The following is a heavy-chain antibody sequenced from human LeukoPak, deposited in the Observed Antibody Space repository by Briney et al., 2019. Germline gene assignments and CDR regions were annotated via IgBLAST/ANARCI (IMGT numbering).Heavy chain of an antibody. D-gene: IGHD1-26*01. V-gene: IGHV3-13*01. CDR1: GFTFSSYD. J-gene: IGHJ6*02. CDR2: IGTAGDT. Sequence: GGSLRLSCAASGFTFSSYDMHWVRQGTGKGLEWVSAIGTAGDTYYPGSVKGRFTISRENAKNSLYLQMNSLRAGDTAVYYCARALSDLGATTSYYYGMDVWGQGTTVTVSS. CDR3: ARALSDLGATTSYYYGMDV.